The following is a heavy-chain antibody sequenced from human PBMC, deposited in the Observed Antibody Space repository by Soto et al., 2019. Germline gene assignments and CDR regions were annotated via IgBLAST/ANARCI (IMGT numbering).Heavy chain of an antibody. J-gene: IGHJ4*02. CDR1: GFTFSSYA. V-gene: IGHV3-30-3*01. Sequence: QVQLVESGGGVVQPGRSLRLSCAASGFTFSSYAMHWVRQAPGKGLEWVAVISYDGSNKYYADSVKGRFTISRDNSKNTLYLQMNSLRAEDTAVYYCARDAAGGFDYWGQGTLVTVSS. CDR2: ISYDGSNK. CDR3: ARDAAGGFDY. D-gene: IGHD2-15*01.